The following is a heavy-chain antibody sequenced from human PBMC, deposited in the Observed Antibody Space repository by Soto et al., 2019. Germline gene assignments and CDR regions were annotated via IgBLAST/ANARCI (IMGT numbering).Heavy chain of an antibody. CDR3: ATAGSLLLDY. D-gene: IGHD2-15*01. Sequence: QVQLVESGGGVVQPGRSLRLSCAASGFTFSSYAMHWVRQAPGKGLEWVAVISYDGSNKYYADSVKGRFTISRDISKNTLYLQMNSLRAEDTVVYYCATAGSLLLDYWGQGTLVTVSS. CDR1: GFTFSSYA. J-gene: IGHJ4*02. CDR2: ISYDGSNK. V-gene: IGHV3-30-3*01.